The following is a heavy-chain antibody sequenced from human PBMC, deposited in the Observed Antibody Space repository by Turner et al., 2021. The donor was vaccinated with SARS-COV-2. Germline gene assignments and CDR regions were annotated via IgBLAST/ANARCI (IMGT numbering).Heavy chain of an antibody. CDR3: TKEGDAIAAAGSLDY. V-gene: IGHV3-33*06. D-gene: IGHD6-13*01. CDR1: GFTFSNYG. CDR2: IWFDGSNK. Sequence: QVKLVESGGGVVQPGRSLRLSCAASGFTFSNYGMHWVRQAPGKGLEWVAVIWFDGSNKYYADSVKGRFTISRDNSKNTLYLQMNSLRAEDTAVYYCTKEGDAIAAAGSLDYWGQGTLVTVSS. J-gene: IGHJ4*02.